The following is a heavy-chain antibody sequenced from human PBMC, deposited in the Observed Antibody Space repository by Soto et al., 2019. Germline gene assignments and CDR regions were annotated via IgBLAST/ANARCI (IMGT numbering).Heavy chain of an antibody. D-gene: IGHD4-17*01. CDR3: ARGVRGDLFDY. CDR2: IYYSGST. V-gene: IGHV4-59*01. CDR1: GGSISSYY. J-gene: IGHJ4*02. Sequence: QVQLQESGPGLVKPSETLSLTCTVSGGSISSYYWSWIRQPPGKGLEWIGYIYYSGSTNYNPSLQSRVTISVDTSKNQFSLKLSSVTAADTAVYYCARGVRGDLFDYWGQGTLVTVSS.